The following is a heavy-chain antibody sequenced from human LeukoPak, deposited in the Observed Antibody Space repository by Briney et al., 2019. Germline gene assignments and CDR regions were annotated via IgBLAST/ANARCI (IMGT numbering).Heavy chain of an antibody. V-gene: IGHV3-33*01. CDR2: IWYDGSNK. J-gene: IGHJ6*03. D-gene: IGHD6-25*01. Sequence: PGGSLRLSCAASGFTFSSYGMHWVRQAPGKGLEWVAVIWYDGSNKYYADSVKGRFTISRDNSKNTLYLQMNSLRAEDTAVYYCARGGLSRYYYYMDVWGKGTTATVSS. CDR3: ARGGLSRYYYYMDV. CDR1: GFTFSSYG.